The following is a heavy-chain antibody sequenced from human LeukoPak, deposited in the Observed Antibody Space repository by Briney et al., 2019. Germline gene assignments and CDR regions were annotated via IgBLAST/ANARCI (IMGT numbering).Heavy chain of an antibody. CDR1: GGSISSGGYS. CDR3: AREPTRGYYFDY. CDR2: IYHSGST. J-gene: IGHJ4*02. V-gene: IGHV4-30-2*01. Sequence: PPQTLSLTCAVSGGSISSGGYSWSWIRQPPGKGLEWIGYIYHSGSTYYNPSLKSRVTISVDRSKNQFSLKLSSVTAADTAVYYCAREPTRGYYFDYWGQGTLVTVSS. D-gene: IGHD5-12*01.